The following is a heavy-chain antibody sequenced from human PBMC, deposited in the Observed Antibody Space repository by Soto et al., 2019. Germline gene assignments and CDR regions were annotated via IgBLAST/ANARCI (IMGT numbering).Heavy chain of an antibody. J-gene: IGHJ6*02. CDR1: GYSFTDYH. V-gene: IGHV1-2*04. Sequence: ASVKVSCKASGYSFTDYHIHWVRQAPGQGLEWLGRINPKSGGTSTAQKFQGWVTMTTDTSISTASMELTRLTSDDTAICYCARGDSTDCSNGVCSFFYNHDMDVWGQGTTVTV. D-gene: IGHD2-8*01. CDR2: INPKSGGT. CDR3: ARGDSTDCSNGVCSFFYNHDMDV.